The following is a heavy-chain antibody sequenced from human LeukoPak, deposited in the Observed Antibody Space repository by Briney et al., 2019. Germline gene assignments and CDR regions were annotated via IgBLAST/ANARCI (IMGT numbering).Heavy chain of an antibody. Sequence: GGSLRLSCAASGFTFSSYAMSWVRQAPGKGLEWVSAISGSGGSTYYADSVKGRFTISRDNSKNTLYLQMNSLRAEDTAVYYCATSSPQYYYDSSGYPTYYYYYGMDVWGQGTTVTVSS. CDR3: ATSSPQYYYDSSGYPTYYYYYGMDV. J-gene: IGHJ6*02. CDR1: GFTFSSYA. V-gene: IGHV3-23*01. CDR2: ISGSGGST. D-gene: IGHD3-22*01.